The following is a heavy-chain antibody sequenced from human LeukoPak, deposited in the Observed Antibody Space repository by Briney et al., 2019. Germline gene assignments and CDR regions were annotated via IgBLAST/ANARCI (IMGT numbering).Heavy chain of an antibody. CDR3: ARDKVPGDY. D-gene: IGHD1-1*01. Sequence: SETLSLTGTVSGDSVSPYYWNWIRQPPGKGLEWIGYIYYTGSADYNPALKSRVTISVDTSKNQFSLKLSSVTAADTAVYFCARDKVPGDYWGQGTLVTVSS. J-gene: IGHJ4*02. V-gene: IGHV4-59*02. CDR1: GDSVSPYY. CDR2: IYYTGSA.